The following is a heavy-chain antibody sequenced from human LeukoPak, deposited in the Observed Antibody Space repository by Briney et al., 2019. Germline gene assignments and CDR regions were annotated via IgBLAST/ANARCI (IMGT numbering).Heavy chain of an antibody. V-gene: IGHV3-30*02. CDR1: GFTFSSYG. D-gene: IGHD3-3*01. Sequence: PGGSLRLSCAASGFTFSSYGMHWVRQAPGKGLEWVACIRYDGSNKYYADSVKGRFTISRDNAKNTLYLQMNSLRAEDTAVCYCAKDPTSNYYDFWSGYYEDYWGQGTLVTVSS. CDR3: AKDPTSNYYDFWSGYYEDY. J-gene: IGHJ4*02. CDR2: IRYDGSNK.